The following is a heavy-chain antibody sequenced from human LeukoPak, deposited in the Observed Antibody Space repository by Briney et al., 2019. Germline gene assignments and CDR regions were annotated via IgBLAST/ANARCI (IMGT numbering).Heavy chain of an antibody. CDR2: MNPNSGNT. J-gene: IGHJ3*02. CDR1: GGTFTSYD. Sequence: GASVKVSCKASGGTFTSYDINWVRQATGQGLEWMGWMNPNSGNTGYAQKFQGRVTMTRNTSISTAYMELSSLRSEDTAVYYCARGVGILRYFDWLSESDAFDIWGQGTMVTVSS. D-gene: IGHD3-9*01. V-gene: IGHV1-8*01. CDR3: ARGVGILRYFDWLSESDAFDI.